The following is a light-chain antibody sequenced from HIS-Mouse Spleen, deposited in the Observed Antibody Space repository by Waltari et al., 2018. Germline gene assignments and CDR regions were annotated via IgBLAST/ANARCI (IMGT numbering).Light chain of an antibody. CDR2: EGS. V-gene: IGLV2-23*01. J-gene: IGLJ3*02. Sequence: QSALTQPASVSGSPGQSIPIPCPGTSSYVGSYNLVSWYQQHPGKAPKLMIYEGSKRPSGVSNRFSGSKSGNTASLTISGLQAEDEADYYCCSYAGSSSWVFGGGTKLTVL. CDR1: SSYVGSYNL. CDR3: CSYAGSSSWV.